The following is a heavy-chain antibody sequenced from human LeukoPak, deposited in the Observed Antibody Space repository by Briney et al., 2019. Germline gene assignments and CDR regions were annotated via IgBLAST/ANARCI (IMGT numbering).Heavy chain of an antibody. CDR1: RFTFSTYG. Sequence: GGSLRLSCAASRFTFSTYGMSCVRQAPGEGLEWVAAISGSGGRTNYADSVKGRFTLSRDNYKNTLYLQMNSLRAEDTAVYYCAKVLPSEFYDYVWGSYRWDLIFDYWGQGTLVTVSS. V-gene: IGHV3-23*01. D-gene: IGHD3-16*02. CDR3: AKVLPSEFYDYVWGSYRWDLIFDY. CDR2: ISGSGGRT. J-gene: IGHJ4*02.